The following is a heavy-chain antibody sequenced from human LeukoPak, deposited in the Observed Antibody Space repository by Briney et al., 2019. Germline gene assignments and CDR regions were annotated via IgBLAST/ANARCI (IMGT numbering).Heavy chain of an antibody. D-gene: IGHD4-17*01. Sequence: SETLSLTCTVSGGSISSYYWSWLRQPPGKGLEWIGHIYYSGSTDYNPSLKSRVTISVDTSKNQFSLKLNSVTAADTAVYYCARRRYYGDYVGGFDYWGQGTLVTVSS. CDR1: GGSISSYY. CDR3: ARRRYYGDYVGGFDY. J-gene: IGHJ4*02. CDR2: IYYSGST. V-gene: IGHV4-59*08.